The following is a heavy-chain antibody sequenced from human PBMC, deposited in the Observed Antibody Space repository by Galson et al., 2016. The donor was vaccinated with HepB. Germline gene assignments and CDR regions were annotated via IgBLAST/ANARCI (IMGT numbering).Heavy chain of an antibody. V-gene: IGHV4-39*01. J-gene: IGHJ3*02. Sequence: SETLSLTCDVSGGSLSSNGYYWGWIRQPPGKGLEWIGNIYYNGNAYYNPSLKSRVTISVDTSKNQFSLKLSSVTAADTAVYYCARLWGYFDIWGQGTMVTVSS. CDR1: GGSLSSNGYY. CDR2: IYYNGNA. CDR3: ARLWGYFDI. D-gene: IGHD7-27*01.